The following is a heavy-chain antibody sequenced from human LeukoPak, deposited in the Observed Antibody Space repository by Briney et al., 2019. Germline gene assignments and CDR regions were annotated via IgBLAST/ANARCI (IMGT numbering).Heavy chain of an antibody. J-gene: IGHJ6*03. CDR1: GGSISSGSYY. Sequence: PSETLSLTCTVSGGSISSGSYYWSWIRQPAGKGLEWIGRIYTSGSTNYNPSLKSRVTISVDTSKNQFSLKLSSVTAADTAVYYCARAILSSSWYHYYYMDVWGKGTTVTV. CDR3: ARAILSSSWYHYYYMDV. V-gene: IGHV4-61*02. D-gene: IGHD6-13*01. CDR2: IYTSGST.